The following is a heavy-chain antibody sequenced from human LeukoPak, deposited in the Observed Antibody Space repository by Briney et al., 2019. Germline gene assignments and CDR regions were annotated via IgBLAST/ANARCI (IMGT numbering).Heavy chain of an antibody. J-gene: IGHJ4*02. CDR3: ARDARYCSGGSCCDY. Sequence: PGGSLRLSCAASGFTFSSYSMNWVRQAPGKGLEWVSSISSSSSYIYYADSVKGRFTISRDNAENSLYLQMNSLRAEDTAVYYCARDARYCSGGSCCDYWGQGTLVTVSS. D-gene: IGHD2-15*01. CDR1: GFTFSSYS. V-gene: IGHV3-21*01. CDR2: ISSSSSYI.